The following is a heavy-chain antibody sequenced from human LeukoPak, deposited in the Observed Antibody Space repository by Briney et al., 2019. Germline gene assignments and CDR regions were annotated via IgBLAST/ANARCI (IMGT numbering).Heavy chain of an antibody. J-gene: IGHJ4*02. D-gene: IGHD3-22*01. CDR3: ARGRGFSGYYYY. CDR2: INHSGST. V-gene: IGHV4-34*01. Sequence: SETLSLTCAVYGGSFSGYYWSWIRQPPGKGLEWIGEINHSGSTNYNPSLKSRVTISVDTSKNQFSLKLCSVTAADTAVYYCARGRGFSGYYYYWGQGTLVTVSS. CDR1: GGSFSGYY.